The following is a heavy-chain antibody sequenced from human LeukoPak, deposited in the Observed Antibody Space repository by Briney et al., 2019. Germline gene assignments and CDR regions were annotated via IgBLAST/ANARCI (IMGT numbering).Heavy chain of an antibody. Sequence: GGSLRLSSAASGFTFSSYSMNWVRQAPGKGLEWVSSISSSSSYIYYADSVKGRFTISRDNAKNSLYLQMNSLRAEDTAVYYCARDHRDYYFDYWGPGTLVTVSS. CDR1: GFTFSSYS. V-gene: IGHV3-21*01. CDR3: ARDHRDYYFDY. CDR2: ISSSSSYI. J-gene: IGHJ4*02.